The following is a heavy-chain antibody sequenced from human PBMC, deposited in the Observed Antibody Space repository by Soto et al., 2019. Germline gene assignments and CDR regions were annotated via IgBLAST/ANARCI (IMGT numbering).Heavy chain of an antibody. J-gene: IGHJ6*04. CDR1: GYRITNYA. CDR3: ARGNGGSRIPPGV. CDR2: INAGNGNT. V-gene: IGHV1-3*01. D-gene: IGHD7-27*01. Sequence: ASVKVACKASGYRITNYAMHWGRQDPGQRLEWMGWINAGNGNTKYSQKFQGRVTITRDTSASTAYMELSSLRSEDTAVYYCARGNGGSRIPPGVWGKGTTVTVSS.